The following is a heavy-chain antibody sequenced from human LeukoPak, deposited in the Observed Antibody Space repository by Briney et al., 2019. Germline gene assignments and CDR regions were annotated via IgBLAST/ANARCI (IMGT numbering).Heavy chain of an antibody. Sequence: SETLSLTCTVSGGSISSSSYYWGWIRQPPGKGLEWIGSIYYSGSTYYNPSLKSRVTISVDTSKNQFSLKLSSVTAADTAVYYCARRRYCSSTSCYGKLGWFDPWGQGTLVTVSS. CDR1: GGSISSSSYY. D-gene: IGHD2-2*01. CDR3: ARRRYCSSTSCYGKLGWFDP. CDR2: IYYSGST. J-gene: IGHJ5*02. V-gene: IGHV4-39*07.